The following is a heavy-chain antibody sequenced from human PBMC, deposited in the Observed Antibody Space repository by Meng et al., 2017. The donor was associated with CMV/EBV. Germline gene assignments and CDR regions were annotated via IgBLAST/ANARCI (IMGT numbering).Heavy chain of an antibody. D-gene: IGHD2/OR15-2a*01. V-gene: IGHV3-7*01. CDR1: GFIYSNYR. CDR2: MNGGATAK. J-gene: IGHJ4*02. CDR3: ATSKDSPGND. Sequence: GESLKISCAASGFIYSNYRMSWVRQAPGKGLEWVANMNGGATAKFYVGSVRGRFTISRDNAMNALYLQMNSLTVEDTAIYYCATSKDSPGNDWGQGTLVTVSS.